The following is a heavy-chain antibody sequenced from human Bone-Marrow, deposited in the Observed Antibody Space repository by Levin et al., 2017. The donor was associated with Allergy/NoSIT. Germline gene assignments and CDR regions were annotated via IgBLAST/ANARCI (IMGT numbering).Heavy chain of an antibody. CDR2: IYSGGST. J-gene: IGHJ6*03. CDR3: ARDFLGSGIAAAGPLLSPFGSNVYYYYYMDV. Sequence: GGSLRLSCAASGFTVSSNYMSWVRQAPGKGLEWVSVIYSGGSTYYADSVKGRFTISRDNSKNTLYLQMNSLRAEDTAVYYCARDFLGSGIAAAGPLLSPFGSNVYYYYYMDVWGKGTTVTVSS. CDR1: GFTVSSNY. V-gene: IGHV3-53*01. D-gene: IGHD6-13*01.